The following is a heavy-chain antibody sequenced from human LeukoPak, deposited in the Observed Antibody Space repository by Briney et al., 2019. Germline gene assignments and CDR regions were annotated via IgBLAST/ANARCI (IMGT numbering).Heavy chain of an antibody. CDR2: ISGNGGST. CDR3: AKGIELWLTCFDH. Sequence: PGGSLRLSCVASGFSFSSYVMNWVRQAPATGLEWVSAISGNGGSTYYADSVKGRFTISRDNSKNTLSLQMNSLRAEDTAVYYCAKGIELWLTCFDHWGQGTLSPPPQ. D-gene: IGHD5-18*01. J-gene: IGHJ4*02. CDR1: GFSFSSYV. V-gene: IGHV3-23*01.